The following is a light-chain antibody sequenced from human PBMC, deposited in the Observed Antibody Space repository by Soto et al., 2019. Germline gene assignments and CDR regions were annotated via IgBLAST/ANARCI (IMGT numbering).Light chain of an antibody. CDR1: QSVSIL. V-gene: IGKV3-15*01. CDR3: QQRGNWPWA. CDR2: DTS. J-gene: IGKJ3*01. Sequence: EIVMTQSPATLSVSPGERATLSCRASQSVSILLAWYQQKPGQAPRLLIYDTSARATGVPARFSGSRSGPEFTLTINSLQSEDFAIYYCQQRGNWPWAFGPGTKVDIK.